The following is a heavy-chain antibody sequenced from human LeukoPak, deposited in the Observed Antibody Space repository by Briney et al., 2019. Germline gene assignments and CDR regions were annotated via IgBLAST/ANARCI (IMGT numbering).Heavy chain of an antibody. Sequence: ASVTVSCKASGYTFTSYDINWVRQATGQGLEWMGWMNLNSGNTGYAQKFQGRVTMTRNTSISTAYMELSSLRSEDTAVYYCARAPMTNYYDSPDPPGADLDVWGKGTTVTVSS. V-gene: IGHV1-8*01. D-gene: IGHD3-22*01. CDR2: MNLNSGNT. J-gene: IGHJ6*04. CDR1: GYTFTSYD. CDR3: ARAPMTNYYDSPDPPGADLDV.